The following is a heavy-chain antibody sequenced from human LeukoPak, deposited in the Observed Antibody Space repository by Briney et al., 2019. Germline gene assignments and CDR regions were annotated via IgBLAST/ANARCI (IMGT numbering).Heavy chain of an antibody. D-gene: IGHD7-27*01. V-gene: IGHV4-59*01. CDR1: GGSISSYY. CDR3: AGLTGGDYYFDY. Sequence: SETLSLTCTVSGGSISSYYWSWLRQPPGKGLEWIGYIYYSGSTNYNPSLKSRVTISVDTSKNQFSLKLSSVTAADTAVYYCAGLTGGDYYFDYWGQGTLVTVSS. CDR2: IYYSGST. J-gene: IGHJ4*02.